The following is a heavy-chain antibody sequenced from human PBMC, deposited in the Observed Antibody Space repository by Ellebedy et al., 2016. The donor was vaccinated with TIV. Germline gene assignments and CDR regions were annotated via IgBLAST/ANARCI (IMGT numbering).Heavy chain of an antibody. CDR2: IYSGGST. J-gene: IGHJ6*02. CDR1: GFTVSSNY. V-gene: IGHV3-53*01. D-gene: IGHD5-18*01. Sequence: PGGSLRLSCAASGFTVSSNYMSWVRQAPGKGLEWVSVIYSGGSTYYADSVKGRFTISRDNSKNTLYLQMNSLRAEDTAVYYCAREPREPAIYYGMDVWGQGTTVTVSS. CDR3: AREPREPAIYYGMDV.